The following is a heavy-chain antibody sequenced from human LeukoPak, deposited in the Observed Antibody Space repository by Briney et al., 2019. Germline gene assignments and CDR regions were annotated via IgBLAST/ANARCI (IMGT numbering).Heavy chain of an antibody. CDR3: ARESPRVNCRRFHAFDI. D-gene: IGHD1-1*01. J-gene: IGHJ3*02. CDR1: GFTFCSYA. CDR2: ISYDGSNK. Sequence: GGALRHSCAASGFTFCSYAMHWVRQAPGKGLEWVAVISYDGSNKYYADSMKGRFTISRVNSKNTLYLQMNRLRAEDTAVYDSARESPRVNCRRFHAFDIWGQGTRVTVSS. V-gene: IGHV3-30-3*01.